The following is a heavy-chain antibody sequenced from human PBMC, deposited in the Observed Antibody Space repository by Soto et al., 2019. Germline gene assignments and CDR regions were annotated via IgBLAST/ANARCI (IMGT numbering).Heavy chain of an antibody. CDR3: AKDMVVRSPGDAFDI. CDR1: GFTFDDYA. V-gene: IGHV3-9*01. J-gene: IGHJ3*02. CDR2: ISWNSGST. Sequence: EVQLVESGGGLVQPGRSLRLSCAASGFTFDDYAMHWVRQAPGKGLQWVSGISWNSGSTGYADSVKGRFTISRDDTKNSLYLQMNSLRAEDTALYYCAKDMVVRSPGDAFDIWGQGTMVTVSS. D-gene: IGHD2-8*01.